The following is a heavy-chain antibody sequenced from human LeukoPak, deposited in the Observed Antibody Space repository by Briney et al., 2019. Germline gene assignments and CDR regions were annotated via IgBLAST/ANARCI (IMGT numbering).Heavy chain of an antibody. CDR2: IYYSGST. J-gene: IGHJ4*02. D-gene: IGHD4-23*01. Sequence: SETLSLTCTVSVGSIGTSSYYWGWIRQPPGMGLEWIGSIYYSGSTNYNPSLKSRVTISIDTSKNQFTLKLSSVTAADTTVYYCARLLRTVALFDYWGQGTLVTVSS. CDR1: VGSIGTSSYY. V-gene: IGHV4-39*01. CDR3: ARLLRTVALFDY.